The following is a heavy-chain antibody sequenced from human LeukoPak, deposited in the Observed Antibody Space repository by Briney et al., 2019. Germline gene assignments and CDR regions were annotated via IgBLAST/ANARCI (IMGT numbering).Heavy chain of an antibody. CDR3: ATENYVFDI. V-gene: IGHV4-59*01. CDR2: VSNSGNT. J-gene: IGHJ3*02. CDR1: GGFINNFY. Sequence: SETLSLTCIVSGGFINNFYWSWIRQPPGEGLEWIGYVSNSGNTNYNPSFRSRFIISVDTPKSQFSLKLTSVTAADTAVYFCATENYVFDIWGQGTMVTVSS.